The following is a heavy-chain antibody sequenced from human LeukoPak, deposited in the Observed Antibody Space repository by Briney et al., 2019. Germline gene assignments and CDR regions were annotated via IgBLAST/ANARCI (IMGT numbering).Heavy chain of an antibody. D-gene: IGHD1-20*01. CDR1: GYTFTSYG. V-gene: IGHV1-18*01. CDR3: ARDRGITGKGSYDY. CDR2: ISAYNGNT. Sequence: ASVKVSCKASGYTFTSYGISWVRQAPGQGLEWMGWISAYNGNTNYAQKLQGRVTMTTDTSTSTAYMELRSLRSDDTAVYYCARDRGITGKGSYDYWGQGTLVTVSS. J-gene: IGHJ4*02.